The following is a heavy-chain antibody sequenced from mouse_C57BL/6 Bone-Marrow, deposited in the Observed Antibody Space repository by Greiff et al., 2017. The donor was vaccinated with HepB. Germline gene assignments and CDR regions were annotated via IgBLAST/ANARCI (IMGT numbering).Heavy chain of an antibody. J-gene: IGHJ3*01. CDR2: IDPSDSET. D-gene: IGHD2-2*01. CDR3: ARRHGYRAWFAY. V-gene: IGHV1-52*01. Sequence: VQLQQPGAELVRPGSSVKLSCKASGYTFTSYWMHWVKQRPIQGLEWIGNIDPSDSETHYNQKFKDKATLTVDKSSSTAYMQLSSLTSEYSAVDYCARRHGYRAWFAYWGQGTLVTVSA. CDR1: GYTFTSYW.